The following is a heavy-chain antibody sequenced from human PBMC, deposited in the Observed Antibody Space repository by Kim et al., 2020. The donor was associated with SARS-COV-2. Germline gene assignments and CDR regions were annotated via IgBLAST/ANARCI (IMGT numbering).Heavy chain of an antibody. CDR3: ARETTVATDAFDI. Sequence: SETLSLTCTVSGGSISSYYWSWIRQPPGKGLEWIGYIYYSGSTNYNPSLKSRVTISVDTSKNQFSLKLSSVTAADTAVYYCARETTVATDAFDIWGQGTMVTVSS. CDR2: IYYSGST. J-gene: IGHJ3*02. V-gene: IGHV4-59*13. CDR1: GGSISSYY. D-gene: IGHD4-17*01.